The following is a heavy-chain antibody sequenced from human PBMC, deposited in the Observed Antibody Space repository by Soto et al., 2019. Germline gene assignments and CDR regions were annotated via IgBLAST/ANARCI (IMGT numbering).Heavy chain of an antibody. CDR3: ARDGPHQAFDP. CDR1: GFTFSSYE. V-gene: IGHV3-48*03. CDR2: ISSSGSTI. J-gene: IGHJ5*02. Sequence: GGSPRLSCAASGFTFSSYEMNWVRQAPGKGLEWVSYISSSGSTIYYADSVKGRFTISRDNAKNSLYLQMNSLRAEDTAVYYCARDGPHQAFDPWGQGTLVTVSS.